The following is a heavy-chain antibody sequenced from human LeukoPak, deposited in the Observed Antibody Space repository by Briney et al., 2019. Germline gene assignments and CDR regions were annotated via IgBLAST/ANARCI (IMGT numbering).Heavy chain of an antibody. CDR2: ISNSGSII. CDR1: GFTFSDYY. D-gene: IGHD5-18*01. Sequence: GGSLRLSCAASGFTFSDYYMFWIRQAQGKGLEWDSYISNSGSIIYYADSVKGRFTVSRDNDKDSLYLQMNSLRAEDTAVYYCARAVSADTAMVYFDYWGQGTLVTVSS. J-gene: IGHJ4*02. V-gene: IGHV3-11*01. CDR3: ARAVSADTAMVYFDY.